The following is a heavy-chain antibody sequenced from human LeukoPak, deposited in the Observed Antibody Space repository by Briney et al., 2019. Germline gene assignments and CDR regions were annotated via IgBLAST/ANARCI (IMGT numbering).Heavy chain of an antibody. Sequence: GGSLRLSCAASGLTFSSYAMSWVRQAPGKGLEWVSGISGNGGGTYYADSVKGRFTISRDNSRNTLYLQMKNLRAEDTAVCYCARDLLSDSSGYFGYWGQGTLVTVSS. D-gene: IGHD3-22*01. CDR2: ISGNGGGT. J-gene: IGHJ4*02. CDR1: GLTFSSYA. CDR3: ARDLLSDSSGYFGY. V-gene: IGHV3-23*01.